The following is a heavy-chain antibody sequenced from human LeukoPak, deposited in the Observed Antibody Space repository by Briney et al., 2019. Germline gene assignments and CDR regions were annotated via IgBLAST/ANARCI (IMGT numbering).Heavy chain of an antibody. V-gene: IGHV3-7*01. CDR3: ARGGRDSSGFFPRWPDH. Sequence: GGSLRLSCAASGFTFSGYWMNWVRQAPGKGLEWVANIKQDGSEKFYVDSVKGRFTISRDNAENSLYPQMNSPRAEGPAGYYCARGGRDSSGFFPRWPDHWGQGTLVNVSS. J-gene: IGHJ4*02. CDR1: GFTFSGYW. D-gene: IGHD3-22*01. CDR2: IKQDGSEK.